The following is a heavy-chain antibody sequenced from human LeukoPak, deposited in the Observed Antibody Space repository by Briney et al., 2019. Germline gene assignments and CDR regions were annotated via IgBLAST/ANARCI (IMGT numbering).Heavy chain of an antibody. V-gene: IGHV3-15*01. CDR1: GFIVSTTY. D-gene: IGHD2-2*03. Sequence: GGSERLSCAASGFIVSTTYMSWVRQAPGKGLEWVGRLKSKSHGGTTDYAAPVKGRFTISRDDSKNTLYLQMNNLKAEDTAVYYCTTMDYDAFYVWGQGTVHSLF. CDR3: TTMDYDAFYV. J-gene: IGHJ3*01. CDR2: LKSKSHGGTT.